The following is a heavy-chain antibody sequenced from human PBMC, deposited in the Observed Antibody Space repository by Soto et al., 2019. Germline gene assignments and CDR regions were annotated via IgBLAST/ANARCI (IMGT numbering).Heavy chain of an antibody. Sequence: SVKVSCKASGGTFSSYAISWVRQAPGQGLEWMGGIIPIFGTANYAHKSQGRVTITADESTSTAHMELSSLRSEDTAVYYCARDTPQLVRALVSFGYYYYGMDVWGQGTTVTVAS. CDR1: GGTFSSYA. D-gene: IGHD6-13*01. J-gene: IGHJ6*02. CDR3: ARDTPQLVRALVSFGYYYYGMDV. CDR2: IIPIFGTA. V-gene: IGHV1-69*13.